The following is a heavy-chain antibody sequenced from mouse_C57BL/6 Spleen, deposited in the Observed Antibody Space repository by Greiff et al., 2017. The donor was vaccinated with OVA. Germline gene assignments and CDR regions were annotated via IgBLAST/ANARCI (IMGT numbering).Heavy chain of an antibody. CDR2: IWRGGST. D-gene: IGHD2-4*01. CDR1: GFSLTSYG. CDR3: AKKGPIYYDYDGYFDV. J-gene: IGHJ1*03. Sequence: QVQLQQSGPGLVQPSQSLSITCTVSGFSLTSYGVHWVRQSPGKGLEWLGVIWRGGSTDYNAAFMSRLSITKDNSKSQVFFKMNSLQADDTAIYDGAKKGPIYYDYDGYFDVWGTGTTVTVSS. V-gene: IGHV2-5*01.